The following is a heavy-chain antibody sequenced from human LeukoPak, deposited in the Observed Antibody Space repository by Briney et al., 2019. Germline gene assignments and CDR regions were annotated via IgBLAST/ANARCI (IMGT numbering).Heavy chain of an antibody. D-gene: IGHD3-10*01. CDR3: AKSHSRSYSYFDY. CDR1: GFTFSSYA. V-gene: IGHV3-23*01. CDR2: ISGSGGST. Sequence: GGSLRLSCAASGFTFSSYAMSWVRQAPRKRLEWVSAISGSGGSTYYADSVKGRFTISRDNSKNTLYLQMNSLRAEDTAVYYCAKSHSRSYSYFDYWGQGTLVTVSS. J-gene: IGHJ4*02.